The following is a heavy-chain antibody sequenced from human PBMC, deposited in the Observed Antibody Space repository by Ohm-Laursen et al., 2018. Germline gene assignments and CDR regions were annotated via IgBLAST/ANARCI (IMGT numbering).Heavy chain of an antibody. D-gene: IGHD6-6*01. J-gene: IGHJ6*02. CDR3: ASPVTYSSSSYYYGMDV. CDR1: TFTFSTYA. CDR2: IYYDGSNK. V-gene: IGHV3-30*03. Sequence: SLRLSCSASTFTFSTYAMHWVRQAPGKGLEWVAMIYYDGSNKYYADSVKGRFTISRDNSKNTLYLQMNSLRAEDTAVYYCASPVTYSSSSYYYGMDVWGQGTTVTVSS.